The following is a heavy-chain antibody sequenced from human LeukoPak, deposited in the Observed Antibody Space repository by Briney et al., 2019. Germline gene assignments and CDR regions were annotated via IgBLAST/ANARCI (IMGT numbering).Heavy chain of an antibody. J-gene: IGHJ4*02. Sequence: GGSLRLSCVASEFTFSSHAMNWVRQAPGKGLEWVSSISGGGESTYYADSVKGRFTVSRDNSKNTLYLQINSLRGEDTAVYYCAKGKYSSGGVPDYWGQGTLVTVSS. CDR3: AKGKYSSGGVPDY. CDR1: EFTFSSHA. CDR2: ISGGGEST. V-gene: IGHV3-23*01. D-gene: IGHD6-19*01.